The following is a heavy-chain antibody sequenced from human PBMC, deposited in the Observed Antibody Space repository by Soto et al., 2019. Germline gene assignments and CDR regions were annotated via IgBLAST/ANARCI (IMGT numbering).Heavy chain of an antibody. V-gene: IGHV3-21*01. J-gene: IGHJ6*02. CDR3: ARDRSDSGYDYGMDV. CDR2: INGPGDDT. D-gene: IGHD1-26*01. CDR1: GFTFHNYA. Sequence: GGSLRLSCAASGFTFHNYAMSWVRQAPGKGLEWVSSINGPGDDTYYADSVKGRFTISRDNAKNSLYLQMNSLRAEDTAVYYCARDRSDSGYDYGMDVWGQGTTVTVSS.